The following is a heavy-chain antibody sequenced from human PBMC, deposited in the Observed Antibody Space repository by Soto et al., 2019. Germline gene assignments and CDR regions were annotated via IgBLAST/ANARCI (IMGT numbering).Heavy chain of an antibody. D-gene: IGHD6-19*01. J-gene: IGHJ6*02. CDR1: GGSISSGGYY. CDR3: ARNEADTYGMDV. Sequence: SETLSLTCTVSGGSISSGGYYWSWIRQHPGKGLEWIGYIYYSGSTYYNPSLKSRVTISVDTSKNQFSLKLGSVTAADTAVYYCARNEADTYGMDVWGQGTTVTVSS. V-gene: IGHV4-31*03. CDR2: IYYSGST.